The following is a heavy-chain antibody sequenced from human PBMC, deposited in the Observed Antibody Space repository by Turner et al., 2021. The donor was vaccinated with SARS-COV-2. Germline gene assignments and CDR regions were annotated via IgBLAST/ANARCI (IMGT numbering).Heavy chain of an antibody. CDR1: GGSISSRSYY. CDR3: VGDWRSSSWYFGFDP. J-gene: IGHJ5*02. Sequence: QLQLQESGPGLGKASETLSLTCTVLGGSISSRSYYWGWIGQPPGKGLEWIGRMDDRGSTYYNTTIKSRVTMSVETSKNQFSLKLTSITVANTAVDYCVGDWRSSSWYFGFDPWGQGTLVTVSS. CDR2: MDDRGST. D-gene: IGHD6-13*01. V-gene: IGHV4-39*07.